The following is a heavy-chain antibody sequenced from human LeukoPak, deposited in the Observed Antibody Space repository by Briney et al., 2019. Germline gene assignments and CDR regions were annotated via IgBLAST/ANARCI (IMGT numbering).Heavy chain of an antibody. Sequence: ASVKVSCKASGYTFTSYGISWVRQAPGQGLEWMGWISAYNGYTNYAQKLQGRVTMTTDTSTSTAYMELRSLRSDDTAVYYCARVADYYDSSGYMAGSSWGQGTLVTVSS. D-gene: IGHD3-22*01. CDR3: ARVADYYDSSGYMAGSS. CDR1: GYTFTSYG. V-gene: IGHV1-18*01. CDR2: ISAYNGYT. J-gene: IGHJ4*02.